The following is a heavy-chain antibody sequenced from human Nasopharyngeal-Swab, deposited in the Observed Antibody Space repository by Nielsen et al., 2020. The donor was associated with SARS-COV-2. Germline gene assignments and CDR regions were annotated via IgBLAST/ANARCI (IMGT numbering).Heavy chain of an antibody. CDR2: MNPNSGNT. V-gene: IGHV1-8*01. J-gene: IGHJ6*02. CDR1: GYTFTSYD. CDR3: ARVWSSSSWYIMGYYYYGMDV. D-gene: IGHD6-13*01. Sequence: ASVKVSCKASGYTFTSYDINWVRQATGQGLEWMGWMNPNSGNTGYAQKFQGGVTMTRNTSISTAYMELSSLRSEDTAVYYCARVWSSSSWYIMGYYYYGMDVWGQGTTVTVSS.